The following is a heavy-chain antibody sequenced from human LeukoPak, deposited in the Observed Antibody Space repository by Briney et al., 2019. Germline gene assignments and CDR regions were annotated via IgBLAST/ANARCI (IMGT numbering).Heavy chain of an antibody. Sequence: PGGSLRLCCAASGFTFSSYAIHWVRQAPGKGLQLVAVISYDGINKYYADSVKGRFTISRDNSKNTLYLQMNSLRTEDTAVYYCARGESDSGTYSPGDFWGQGTLVTVSS. V-gene: IGHV3-30*04. J-gene: IGHJ4*01. CDR2: ISYDGINK. D-gene: IGHD1-26*01. CDR1: GFTFSSYA. CDR3: ARGESDSGTYSPGDF.